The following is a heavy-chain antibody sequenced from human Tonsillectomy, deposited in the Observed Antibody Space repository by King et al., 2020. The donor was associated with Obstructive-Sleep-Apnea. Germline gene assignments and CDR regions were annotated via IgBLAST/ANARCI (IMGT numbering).Heavy chain of an antibody. Sequence: VQLQQWGAGLLKPSETLSLTCAVYGGSFSGYYWSWIRQPPGKGLEWIGEINHSGSTNYNPSLKSRVTISVDTSKNQFSLKLSSVTAAATAVYYCARVDYGGNNFKIDYWGQGTLVTVSS. V-gene: IGHV4-34*01. D-gene: IGHD4-23*01. J-gene: IGHJ4*02. CDR2: INHSGST. CDR3: ARVDYGGNNFKIDY. CDR1: GGSFSGYY.